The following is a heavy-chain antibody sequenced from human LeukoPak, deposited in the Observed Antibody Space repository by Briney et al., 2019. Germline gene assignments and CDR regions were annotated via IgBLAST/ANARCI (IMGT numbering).Heavy chain of an antibody. D-gene: IGHD4-17*01. V-gene: IGHV3-23*01. CDR1: GFTFSNYP. CDR2: ISGSGGNT. J-gene: IGHJ4*02. Sequence: GGSLRLSCAASGFTFSNYPMSWVRQAPGKGLEWVSLISGSGGNTYYVDSVKGRFTISRDNSKNTLYLQLNSLRADDTDVYYCARERVTTTSFDYWGQGTLVTVSS. CDR3: ARERVTTTSFDY.